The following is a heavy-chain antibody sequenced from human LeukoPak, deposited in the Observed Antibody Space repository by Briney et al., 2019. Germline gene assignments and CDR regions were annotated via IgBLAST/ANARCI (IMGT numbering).Heavy chain of an antibody. V-gene: IGHV1-2*02. Sequence: GASVKVSCKASGYTFTGYYMHWVRQAPGQGLEWMGWINPNSGGTNYAQKFQGRVTMTRDTSISTAYMELSRLRSDDTAVYYCARVAEWIDGNDAFDIWGQGTMVTVSS. CDR1: GYTFTGYY. CDR2: INPNSGGT. J-gene: IGHJ3*02. D-gene: IGHD3-3*01. CDR3: ARVAEWIDGNDAFDI.